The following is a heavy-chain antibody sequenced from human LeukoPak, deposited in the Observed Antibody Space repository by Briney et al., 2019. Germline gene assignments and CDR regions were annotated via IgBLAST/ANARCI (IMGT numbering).Heavy chain of an antibody. CDR3: VKNVDPSMIQDY. CDR1: GFTFSNDA. D-gene: IGHD3-16*01. V-gene: IGHV3-23*01. J-gene: IGHJ4*02. Sequence: GGSLRLSCPASGFTFSNDAMSWVGQAPGKGLEWVSVISGGGGSTYYADSVKGRFTISRDNSKNTLYLQMNSLRDEDTALYSCVKNVDPSMIQDYWGQGTLVTVSS. CDR2: ISGGGGST.